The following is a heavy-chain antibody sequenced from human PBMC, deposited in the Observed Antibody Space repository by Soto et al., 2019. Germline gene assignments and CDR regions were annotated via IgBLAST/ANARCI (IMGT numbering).Heavy chain of an antibody. CDR2: IFPILGIA. D-gene: IGHD1-26*01. CDR1: GGTFSSYT. J-gene: IGHJ6*04. Sequence: QVQLVQSGAEVKKPGSSVKVSCKASGGTFSSYTISWVRQAPGQGLEWMGRIFPILGIANYAQKFQGRVTVTADKSTSPAYMARRSLRSEATAVYYCAREHLWVVGATYYYYGMDVWGKGTTVTVSS. CDR3: AREHLWVVGATYYYYGMDV. V-gene: IGHV1-69*08.